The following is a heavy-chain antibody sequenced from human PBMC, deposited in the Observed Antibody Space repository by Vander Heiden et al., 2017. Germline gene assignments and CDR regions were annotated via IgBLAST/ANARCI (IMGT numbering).Heavy chain of an antibody. CDR2: INAGNGHT. V-gene: IGHV1-3*01. D-gene: IGHD3-16*01. CDR1: GYTFTNYA. Sequence: QVQLVQSGTEVKKPGASVKVSCKASGYTFTNYAIHWVRQAPGQSLEWMGWINAGNGHTEYSHNFQGRVTFTSDTSASTAYMEVNSLRSEDTAGDYCARVLIRFGGWFDPWGQGTLVTVAS. J-gene: IGHJ5*02. CDR3: ARVLIRFGGWFDP.